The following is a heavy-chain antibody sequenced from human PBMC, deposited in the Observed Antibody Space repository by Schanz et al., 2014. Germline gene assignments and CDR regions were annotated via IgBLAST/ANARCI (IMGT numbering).Heavy chain of an antibody. CDR3: AMGGYQLHH. V-gene: IGHV3-NL1*01. D-gene: IGHD1-7*01. CDR1: GFTFSSYG. CDR2: INGNGGIT. J-gene: IGHJ4*02. Sequence: QVQLVESGGGVAQPGRSLRLSCAASGFTFSSYGMHWVRQAPGKGLEWVSAINGNGGITYYADPVKGRFTISRDNAENTLYLQMNSLRVEDTAVYYCAMGGYQLHHWGQGTLVNVSS.